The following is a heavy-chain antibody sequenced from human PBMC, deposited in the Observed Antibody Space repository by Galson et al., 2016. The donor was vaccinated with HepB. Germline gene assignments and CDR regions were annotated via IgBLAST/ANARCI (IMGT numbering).Heavy chain of an antibody. Sequence: AISGDSVSSNSAAWNRIRQSPSRGLEWLGRTYYRSKWYNDYAVSVKSRININPDTSKNQFSLQLNSVLPEDTAMYYCASGTWDSGLKWWGQGTPVTVSS. CDR2: TYYRSKWYN. D-gene: IGHD1-26*01. CDR3: ASGTWDSGLKW. J-gene: IGHJ4*02. CDR1: GDSVSSNSAA. V-gene: IGHV6-1*01.